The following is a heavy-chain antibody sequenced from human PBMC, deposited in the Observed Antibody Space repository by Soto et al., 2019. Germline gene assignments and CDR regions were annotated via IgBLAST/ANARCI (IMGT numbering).Heavy chain of an antibody. J-gene: IGHJ5*02. CDR2: ISAYTGNT. D-gene: IGHD3-3*01. CDR1: GYTFTTYD. V-gene: IGHV1-18*01. Sequence: ASVKVSCKASGYTFTTYDIGWVRQAPGQGLEGMGWISAYTGNTKYAQKFQDRVTMTTDTSTSTAYMEASSLRSDDTAIYYCARKLHDYCFDPWGQGTLVTVSS. CDR3: ARKLHDYCFDP.